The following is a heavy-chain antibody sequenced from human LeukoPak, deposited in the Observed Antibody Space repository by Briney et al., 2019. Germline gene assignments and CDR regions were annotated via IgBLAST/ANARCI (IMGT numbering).Heavy chain of an antibody. CDR2: ISSSSSYI. Sequence: GGSLRLSCAASGFTFSSYSINCVRHAPGKGLEWVSSISSSSSYIYYADSVKGRFTISRDNAKNSLYLQMNSLRAEDTAVYYCARVHIAVAGAFDYWGQGTLVTVSS. V-gene: IGHV3-21*01. D-gene: IGHD6-19*01. CDR3: ARVHIAVAGAFDY. CDR1: GFTFSSYS. J-gene: IGHJ4*02.